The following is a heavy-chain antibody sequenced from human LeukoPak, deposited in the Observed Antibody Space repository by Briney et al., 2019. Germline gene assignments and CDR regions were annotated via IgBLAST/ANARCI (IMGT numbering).Heavy chain of an antibody. V-gene: IGHV3-33*01. CDR1: GFTFSSYG. D-gene: IGHD6-13*01. J-gene: IGHJ4*02. CDR2: IWYDGSNK. CDR3: ARDRSSLYSSSWYGFGY. Sequence: PGRSLRLSCAASGFTFSSYGMHWVRQAPGKGLEWVAVIWYDGSNKYYADSVKGRFTISRDNSKNTLYLQMNSLRAEDTAVYYCARDRSSLYSSSWYGFGYWGQGTLVTVSS.